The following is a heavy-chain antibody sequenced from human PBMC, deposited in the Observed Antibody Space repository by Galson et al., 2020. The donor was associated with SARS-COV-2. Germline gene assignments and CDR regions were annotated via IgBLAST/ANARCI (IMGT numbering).Heavy chain of an antibody. CDR3: ARAFLMGYSTHHDC. D-gene: IGHD6-13*01. Sequence: GGSLRLSCAASGFTVSTNYMSWVRQAPGKGLEGVSVVSSDGTTYYPDSVKGRFTISRDNSKNTLFLQMNRLRVEDTAVYYCARAFLMGYSTHHDCWGQGTLVTVSS. V-gene: IGHV3-66*01. J-gene: IGHJ4*02. CDR2: VSSDGTT. CDR1: GFTVSTNY.